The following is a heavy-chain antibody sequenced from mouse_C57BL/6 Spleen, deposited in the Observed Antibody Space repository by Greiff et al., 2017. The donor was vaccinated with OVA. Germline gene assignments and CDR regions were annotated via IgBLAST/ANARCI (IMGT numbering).Heavy chain of an antibody. CDR2: IYPRDGST. J-gene: IGHJ1*03. CDR1: GYTFTSYD. CDR3: ARAGYEGYFDV. V-gene: IGHV1-85*01. D-gene: IGHD2-14*01. Sequence: VQLVESGPELVKPGASVKLSCKASGYTFTSYDINWVKQRPGQGLEWIGWIYPRDGSTKYNEKFKGKATLTVDTSSSTAYMELHSLTSEDSAVYFCARAGYEGYFDVWGTGTTVTVSS.